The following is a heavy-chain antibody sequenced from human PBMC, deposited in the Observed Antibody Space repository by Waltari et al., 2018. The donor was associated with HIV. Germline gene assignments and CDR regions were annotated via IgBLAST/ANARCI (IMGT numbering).Heavy chain of an antibody. V-gene: IGHV1-8*01. J-gene: IGHJ3*01. CDR2: MNPNSGNT. D-gene: IGHD5-18*01. CDR3: ARLLRGFSYGGAFDL. Sequence: QAQLVQSGAEVKKPGASVKVSCKASGYTFTSHEINWVRQAAGQGLEWMGWMNPNSGNTAYAQMFQGRLTMTRNTSRNTAFREWRSLNSEDTAVYYCARLLRGFSYGGAFDLWGKGTVVIVSS. CDR1: GYTFTSHE.